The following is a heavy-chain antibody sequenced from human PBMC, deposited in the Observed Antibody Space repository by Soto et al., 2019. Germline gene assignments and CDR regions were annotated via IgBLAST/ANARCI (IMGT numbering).Heavy chain of an antibody. CDR3: ARDCSGGSCYSRYYYGMDV. D-gene: IGHD2-15*01. J-gene: IGHJ6*02. V-gene: IGHV4-30-4*01. CDR1: GGSISSGYYY. CDR2: IYYSGNT. Sequence: PSETLSLTCSVSGGSISSGYYYWSWIRQPPGKGLEWIGNIYYSGNTYYNPSLKSRLIISIDTSKNQFSLKVGSVTAADTAVYYCARDCSGGSCYSRYYYGMDVWGQGTTVTVSS.